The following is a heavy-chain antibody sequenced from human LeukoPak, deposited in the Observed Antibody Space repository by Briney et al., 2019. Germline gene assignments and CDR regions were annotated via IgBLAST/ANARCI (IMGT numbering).Heavy chain of an antibody. D-gene: IGHD6-13*01. CDR1: GYTFTDYY. Sequence: ASVKVSCKASGYTFTDYYMHWVRQAPGQGLEWMGWINPNSGGTNYAQKFQGRVTMTRDTSISTAYMELSRLRSDDTAVYYCARGTRNEYSSSWYYGYWGQGTLVTVSS. CDR3: ARGTRNEYSSSWYYGY. V-gene: IGHV1-2*02. J-gene: IGHJ4*02. CDR2: INPNSGGT.